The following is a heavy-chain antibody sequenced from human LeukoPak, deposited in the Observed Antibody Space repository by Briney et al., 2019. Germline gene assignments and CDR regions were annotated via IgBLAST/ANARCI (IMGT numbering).Heavy chain of an antibody. CDR3: ARTAGIAVAGSRQYFDY. CDR1: GGLISSSSYY. V-gene: IGHV4-39*01. CDR2: SYYSEST. J-gene: IGHJ4*02. D-gene: IGHD6-19*01. Sequence: PSETLSLTCTVSGGLISSSSYYWGWIRQPPGKGLEWIGSSYYSESTYYNPSLKSRVTISVDTSKNQFTLKLSSVTAADAAVYYCARTAGIAVAGSRQYFDYWGQGTLVTVSS.